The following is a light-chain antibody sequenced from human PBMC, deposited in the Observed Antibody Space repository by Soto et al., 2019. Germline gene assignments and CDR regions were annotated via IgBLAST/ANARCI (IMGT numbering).Light chain of an antibody. CDR2: WAS. CDR3: QQYYTTPLT. J-gene: IGKJ4*01. CDR1: QSVLYSSNNNNY. V-gene: IGKV4-1*01. Sequence: DIVMTQSPDSLAVSLGERATINCKSSQSVLYSSNNNNYLAWYQQKPGQPPKLLIYWASTRESGVRDRFSGSGSGRDCTLTISSLRAEDVGVYYCQQYYTTPLTFGGGTNVEIK.